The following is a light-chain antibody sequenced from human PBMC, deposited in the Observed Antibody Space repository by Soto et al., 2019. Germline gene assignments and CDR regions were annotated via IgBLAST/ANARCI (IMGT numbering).Light chain of an antibody. J-gene: IGKJ1*01. CDR1: QSVSSSY. Sequence: EIVLTQSRATRSLCLGEDGKSSCKVSQSVSSSYLAWYQQKPGQAPRLLIYGASSRATGIPDCFSGRGSGTAFTPTISSLEPEDLAVYFCQQYSSWPQTFGQGTKVDIK. CDR3: QQYSSWPQT. CDR2: GAS. V-gene: IGKV3-20*01.